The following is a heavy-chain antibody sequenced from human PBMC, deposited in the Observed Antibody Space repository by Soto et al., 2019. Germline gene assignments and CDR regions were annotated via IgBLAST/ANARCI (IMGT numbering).Heavy chain of an antibody. CDR1: GFTFDNYG. J-gene: IGHJ4*02. CDR2: ISYDGKNQ. D-gene: IGHD1-26*01. CDR3: AKGFFVGANPSPFES. V-gene: IGHV3-30*18. Sequence: VRLVQSGGGVVQPGRALTLACVASGFTFDNYGMHWVRQAPGQGLDWVAVISYDGKNQYYEGSVKGRFTISRDNSRNTVYLQMNNLRPEDTGVYYCAKGFFVGANPSPFESWGQGTLVAVST.